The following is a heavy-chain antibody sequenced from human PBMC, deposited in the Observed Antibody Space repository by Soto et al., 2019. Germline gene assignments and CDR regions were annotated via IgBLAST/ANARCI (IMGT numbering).Heavy chain of an antibody. Sequence: QRLSCAASGFTFSSYWMSWVRQAPGKGLEWVANIKQDGSEKYYVDSVKGRFTISSDNAKNSLYLQMNSLRAEDTAVYYCARVLDGRMATADYYGMDVWGQGTTVTVSS. CDR3: ARVLDGRMATADYYGMDV. CDR1: GFTFSSYW. J-gene: IGHJ6*02. D-gene: IGHD5-18*01. CDR2: IKQDGSEK. V-gene: IGHV3-7*03.